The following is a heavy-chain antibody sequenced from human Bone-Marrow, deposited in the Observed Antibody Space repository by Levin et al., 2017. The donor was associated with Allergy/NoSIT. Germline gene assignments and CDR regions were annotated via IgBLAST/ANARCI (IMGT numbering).Heavy chain of an antibody. Sequence: SETLSLTCSVSGASISSGGYYWSWIRQHPDRGLEWIGYIYYSGTTYYNPSLKSRATISVDTSKNQFSLSLASVIAADTAVYYCSRADSSGWQRKTFDSWGQGMLVTVSS. CDR1: GASISSGGYY. D-gene: IGHD6-19*01. CDR2: IYYSGTT. J-gene: IGHJ4*02. V-gene: IGHV4-31*03. CDR3: SRADSSGWQRKTFDS.